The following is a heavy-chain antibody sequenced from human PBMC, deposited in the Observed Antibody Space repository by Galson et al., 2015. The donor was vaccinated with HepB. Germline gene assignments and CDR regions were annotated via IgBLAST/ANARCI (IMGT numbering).Heavy chain of an antibody. CDR3: ARDKVYYYDSSGYYGRGEFDY. CDR1: GFTFSSYA. V-gene: IGHV3-30*04. D-gene: IGHD3-22*01. J-gene: IGHJ4*02. Sequence: SLRLSCAASGFTFSSYAMHWVRQAPGKGLEWVAVISYDGSNKYYADSVKGRFTISRDNSKNTLYLQMNSLRAEDTAVYYCARDKVYYYDSSGYYGRGEFDYWGQGTLVTVSS. CDR2: ISYDGSNK.